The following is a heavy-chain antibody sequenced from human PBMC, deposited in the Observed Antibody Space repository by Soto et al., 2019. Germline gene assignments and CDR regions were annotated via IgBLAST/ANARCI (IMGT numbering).Heavy chain of an antibody. CDR2: IWYDGSNK. Sequence: QVQLVESGGGVVQPGRSLRLSCAASGFTFSSYGMHWVRRAPGKGLEWVAVIWYDGSNKYYADSVKGRFTISRDNSKNTLYLQMNSLRAEDTAVYYCARDGYGDYGVWGQGTLVTVSS. CDR3: ARDGYGDYGV. V-gene: IGHV3-33*01. CDR1: GFTFSSYG. D-gene: IGHD4-17*01. J-gene: IGHJ4*02.